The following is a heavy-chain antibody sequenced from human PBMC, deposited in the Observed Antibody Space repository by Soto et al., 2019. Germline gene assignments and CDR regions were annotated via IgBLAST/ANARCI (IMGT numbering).Heavy chain of an antibody. V-gene: IGHV3-53*01. CDR3: ASRILVSDAFDI. Sequence: GGSLRLSCAASGFTVSNNFVVWVRQAPGKGLEWVSVIYSGGSIYYADSVKGRFTSSRDNSQNTMYLQMNSLRAEDTALYYCASRILVSDAFDIWGQGTMVTVSS. CDR1: GFTVSNNF. J-gene: IGHJ3*02. CDR2: IYSGGSI. D-gene: IGHD3-3*02.